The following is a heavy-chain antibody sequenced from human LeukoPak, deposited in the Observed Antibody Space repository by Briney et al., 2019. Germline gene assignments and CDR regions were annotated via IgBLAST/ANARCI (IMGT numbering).Heavy chain of an antibody. Sequence: GGSRRPSLQAPGLTFGSYAISGFGKPQGKGLEWVSAISGSGGSTYYADSVKGRFTISRDNSKNTLYLQMNSLRAEDTAVYYCAKDAGYYIDYWGQGTLVTVSS. V-gene: IGHV3-23*01. D-gene: IGHD1-26*01. CDR3: AKDAGYYIDY. J-gene: IGHJ4*02. CDR1: GLTFGSYA. CDR2: ISGSGGST.